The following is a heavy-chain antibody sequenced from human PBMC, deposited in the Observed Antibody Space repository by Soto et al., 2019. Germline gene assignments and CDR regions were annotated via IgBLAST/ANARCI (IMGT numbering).Heavy chain of an antibody. CDR2: ISSSGSYI. V-gene: IGHV3-21*01. CDR1: GFTFSSYS. CDR3: ARDPAIYGMDV. J-gene: IGHJ6*02. Sequence: EVRLVESGGGLVKPGGSLRLSCAASGFTFSSYSVDWIRQAPGKGLEWVSSISSSGSYIYYADSVKGRFTISRDNAKNSLYLQMNSLSAEDTAMYYCARDPAIYGMDVWDQGTTVTVSS.